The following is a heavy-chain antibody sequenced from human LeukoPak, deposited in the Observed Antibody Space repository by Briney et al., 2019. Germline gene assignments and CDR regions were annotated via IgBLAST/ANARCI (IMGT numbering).Heavy chain of an antibody. D-gene: IGHD5-12*01. J-gene: IGHJ4*02. Sequence: GGSLRLSCAASGFTFSSYSMKWVRQAPGKGLEWVSSISSSSSHIYYAESVKGRFTISRDNSKNTLYLQMNSLRAEDTAVYYCAKDLRVVANLDYWGQGTLVTVSS. CDR2: ISSSSSHI. CDR1: GFTFSSYS. CDR3: AKDLRVVANLDY. V-gene: IGHV3-21*04.